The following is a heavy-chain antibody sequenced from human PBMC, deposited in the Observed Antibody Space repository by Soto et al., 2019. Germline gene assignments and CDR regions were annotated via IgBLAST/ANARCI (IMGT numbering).Heavy chain of an antibody. CDR1: GYTFTSYA. D-gene: IGHD6-19*01. Sequence: ASVKVSCKASGYTFTSYAMHWVRQAPGQRLEWMGWINAGNGNTKYSQKFQGRVTITRDTSASTAYMELGSLRSEDTAVYYCARAARSSGPDYWGQGTLVTVSS. CDR2: INAGNGNT. V-gene: IGHV1-3*01. J-gene: IGHJ4*02. CDR3: ARAARSSGPDY.